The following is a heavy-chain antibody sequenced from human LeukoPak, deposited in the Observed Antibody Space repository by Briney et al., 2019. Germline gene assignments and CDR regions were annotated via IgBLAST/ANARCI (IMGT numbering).Heavy chain of an antibody. CDR3: AKDWAYSGWAYYFDY. V-gene: IGHV3-64*01. D-gene: IGHD5-12*01. CDR2: ISSNGGST. CDR1: GFTFSSYA. Sequence: GGSLRLSCAASGFTFSSYAMHWVRQAPGKGLEYVSAISSNGGSTYYANSVKGGFTISRDNSKNTLYLQMDSLRAEDTAVYYCAKDWAYSGWAYYFDYWGQGTLVTVSS. J-gene: IGHJ4*02.